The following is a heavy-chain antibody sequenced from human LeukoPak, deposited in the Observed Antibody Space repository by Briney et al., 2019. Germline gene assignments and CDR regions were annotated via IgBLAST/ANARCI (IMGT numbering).Heavy chain of an antibody. CDR1: GGSISSSHW. D-gene: IGHD3-10*01. CDR3: SRKAPNFYGSGSLFQSTYYFDY. Sequence: PSGTLSLTCAGSGGSISSSHWWSWVRQPPGKGLEWIGYIYHSGSTYYNPSLKSRVTISVDRSKNQFSLKLSSVTAADTAVYYCSRKAPNFYGSGSLFQSTYYFDYWGQGTLITVSS. CDR2: IYHSGST. J-gene: IGHJ4*02. V-gene: IGHV4-4*02.